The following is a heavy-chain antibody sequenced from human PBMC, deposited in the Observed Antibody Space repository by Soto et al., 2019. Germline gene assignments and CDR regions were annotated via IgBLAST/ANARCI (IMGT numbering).Heavy chain of an antibody. CDR2: IIPIFGTA. V-gene: IGHV1-69*13. Sequence: SVKVSCKASVGTFSSNASSWVRQATGQGLEWMGGIIPIFGTANYAQKFQGRVTITADESTSTAYMELSSLRSEDTAVYYCAREGSDYSGQGTLVTVSS. J-gene: IGHJ4*02. CDR3: AREGSDY. CDR1: VGTFSSNA.